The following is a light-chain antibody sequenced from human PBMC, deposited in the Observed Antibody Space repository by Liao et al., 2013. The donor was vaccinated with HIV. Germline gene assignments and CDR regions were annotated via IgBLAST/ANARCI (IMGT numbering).Light chain of an antibody. CDR3: QLWDRSSDHVV. V-gene: IGLV3-21*04. CDR1: NIGSKS. Sequence: SYVLTQPPSVSVAPGKTARITCGGNNIGSKSVHWYLQKPGQAPVLVIYYDNDRPSGIPERFSGSNSGNMATLTISRVEAGDEADYYCQLWDRSSDHVVFGGGTKLTVL. CDR2: YDN. J-gene: IGLJ2*01.